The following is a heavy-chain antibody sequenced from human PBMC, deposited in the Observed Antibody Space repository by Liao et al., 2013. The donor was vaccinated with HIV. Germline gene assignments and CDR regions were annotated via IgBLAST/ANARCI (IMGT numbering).Heavy chain of an antibody. J-gene: IGHJ4*02. CDR1: GGSISSGTYY. V-gene: IGHV4-39*07. CDR3: ARMGTSTEYYDMWSGYYSHVQQGTHFDH. Sequence: QVLLQASGPGLVKPSQTLSLTCTVPGGSISSGTYYWSWIRQPPGKGLEWIGSLYFSGSTYYNPSLKSRVSISVDTSKNQFSLKLSSVTAADTAMYYCARMGTSTEYYDMWSGYYSHVQQGTHFDHWGQGTLVTVSS. CDR2: LYFSGST. D-gene: IGHD3-3*01.